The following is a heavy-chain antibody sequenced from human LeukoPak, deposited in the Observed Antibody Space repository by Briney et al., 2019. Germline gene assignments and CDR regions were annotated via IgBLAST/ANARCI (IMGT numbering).Heavy chain of an antibody. V-gene: IGHV3-53*01. Sequence: GGSLRLSCAASGFIVSSNYMSWVRQAPGKGLEWVSVIYSGAITYYADSVKGRFTISRDNSKNTLYLQMNSLRAEDTAVYYCARDRDWGYFDYWGQGTLVIVSS. CDR3: ARDRDWGYFDY. CDR2: IYSGAIT. D-gene: IGHD7-27*01. J-gene: IGHJ4*02. CDR1: GFIVSSNY.